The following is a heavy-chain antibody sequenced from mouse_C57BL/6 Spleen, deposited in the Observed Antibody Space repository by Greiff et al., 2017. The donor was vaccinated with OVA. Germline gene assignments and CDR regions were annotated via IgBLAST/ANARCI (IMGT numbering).Heavy chain of an antibody. D-gene: IGHD3-1*01. V-gene: IGHV1-64*01. CDR3: ASSGYTDWYFDV. CDR1: GYTFTSYW. Sequence: QVHVQQPGAELVKPGASVKLSCKASGYTFTSYWMHWVKQRPGQGLEWIGMIHPNSGSTNYNEKFKSKATLTVDKSSSTAYMQLSSLTSEDSAVYYCASSGYTDWYFDVWGKGTTVTVSS. J-gene: IGHJ1*03. CDR2: IHPNSGST.